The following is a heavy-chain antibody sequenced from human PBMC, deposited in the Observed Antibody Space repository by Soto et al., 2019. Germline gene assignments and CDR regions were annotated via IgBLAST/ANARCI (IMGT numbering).Heavy chain of an antibody. J-gene: IGHJ4*02. D-gene: IGHD6-19*01. Sequence: GGSLRLSCSVAGFTVSDSMSWVRQAPGKGLECVSFIHSDGSTHYTDSVRGRFTISRDNSKNTLYLQMDRLRVDDTAVYFCARDASGPFDYWGQGTLVTSPQ. CDR1: GFTVSDS. V-gene: IGHV3-53*01. CDR2: IHSDGST. CDR3: ARDASGPFDY.